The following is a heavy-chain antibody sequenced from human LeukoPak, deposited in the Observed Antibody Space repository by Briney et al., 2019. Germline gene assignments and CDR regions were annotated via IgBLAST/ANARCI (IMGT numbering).Heavy chain of an antibody. D-gene: IGHD6-13*01. CDR2: ISWNSGSI. V-gene: IGHV3-9*01. CDR3: AKDISVAAAEGGDFDY. J-gene: IGHJ4*02. Sequence: GRSLRLSCAASGFTFDDYAIHWVRQAPGKGLEWVSGISWNSGSINYADSVKGRFTISRDNAKNSLYLQMNSLRPEDTALYYCAKDISVAAAEGGDFDYLGQGTLVTVSS. CDR1: GFTFDDYA.